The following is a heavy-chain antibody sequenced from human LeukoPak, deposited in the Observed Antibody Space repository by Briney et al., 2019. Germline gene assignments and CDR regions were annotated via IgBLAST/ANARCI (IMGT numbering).Heavy chain of an antibody. V-gene: IGHV4-39*07. CDR1: GGSISSSSYY. CDR3: ARDLNWYFGL. CDR2: IYHSGST. J-gene: IGHJ2*01. Sequence: SETLSLTCTVSGGSISSSSYYWGWIRQPPGKGLEWIGSIYHSGSTYYNPSLKSRVTISVDTSKNQFSLKLSSVTAADTAVYYCARDLNWYFGLWGRGTLVTVSS.